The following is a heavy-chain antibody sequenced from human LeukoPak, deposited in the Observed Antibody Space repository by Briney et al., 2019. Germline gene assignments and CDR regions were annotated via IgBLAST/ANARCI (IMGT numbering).Heavy chain of an antibody. V-gene: IGHV4-59*12. Sequence: TSETLSLTCTVSGDSISNYYWAWVRQPPGKGLDWIGHIFYTGSTNYNPSLKSRVSISVDTSKNQFSLKVSSVTAADTAVYYCARGLGPLVRHKPNYFDYWGQGTLVTVSS. CDR2: IFYTGST. CDR1: GDSISNYY. D-gene: IGHD2-21*01. J-gene: IGHJ4*02. CDR3: ARGLGPLVRHKPNYFDY.